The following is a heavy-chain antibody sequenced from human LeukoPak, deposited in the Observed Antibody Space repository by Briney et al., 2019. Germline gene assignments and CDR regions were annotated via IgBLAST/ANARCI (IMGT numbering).Heavy chain of an antibody. J-gene: IGHJ4*02. CDR1: RGSINNQY. D-gene: IGHD2-2*01. V-gene: IGHV4-4*07. Sequence: SETLSLTCTVSRGSINNQYWSWIRQPAGKGLEWIGRMYTNGESDYNPSLKSRVAMSVDTSKSQFSLKLNYMTAADTALYYCARHPIVVVPAAIGTVDYWGQGTLVTVSS. CDR2: MYTNGES. CDR3: ARHPIVVVPAAIGTVDY.